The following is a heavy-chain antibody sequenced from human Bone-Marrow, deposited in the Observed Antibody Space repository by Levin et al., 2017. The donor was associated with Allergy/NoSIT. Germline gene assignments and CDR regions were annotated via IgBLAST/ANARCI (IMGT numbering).Heavy chain of an antibody. Sequence: SLRLSCAASGFAFHTYSIHWVRQAPGKGLEWVSVINLNGGTTIYADSVKGRFTTSRDNAKNFVYLQMNSLSAEDTAFYYCTKEVAIDNWYFDLWGHGTLVTVSS. CDR1: GFAFHTYS. CDR2: INLNGGTT. V-gene: IGHV3-9*01. J-gene: IGHJ2*01. D-gene: IGHD5-12*01. CDR3: TKEVAIDNWYFDL.